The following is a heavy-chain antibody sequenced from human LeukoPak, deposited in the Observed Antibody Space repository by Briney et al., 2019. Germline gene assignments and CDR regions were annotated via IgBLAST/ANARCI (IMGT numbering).Heavy chain of an antibody. D-gene: IGHD1-26*01. Sequence: PGGSLRLSCAASGFTFSSYAMSWVRQAPGKGLEWVSAISGSGGSIYYADSVKGRFTISRDNSKNTLYLQMNSLRAEDTAVYYCAKGGSGSFLLSFDYWGQGTLVTVSS. J-gene: IGHJ4*02. CDR2: ISGSGGSI. CDR1: GFTFSSYA. V-gene: IGHV3-23*01. CDR3: AKGGSGSFLLSFDY.